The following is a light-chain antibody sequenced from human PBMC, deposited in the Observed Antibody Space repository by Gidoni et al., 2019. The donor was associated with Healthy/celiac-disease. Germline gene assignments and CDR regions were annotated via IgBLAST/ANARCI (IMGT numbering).Light chain of an antibody. V-gene: IGKV1-39*01. J-gene: IGKJ2*01. CDR1: QSISSY. CDR3: QQSYSTPYT. Sequence: DIQMTQSPSSLSASVGDRVTITCRASQSISSYLNWYQQKPGKAPKLLIYAASSLQSGVPSRFSGSGSGTDFTLTISSLQPEDFATYYCQQSYSTPYTFGXGTSLEIK. CDR2: AAS.